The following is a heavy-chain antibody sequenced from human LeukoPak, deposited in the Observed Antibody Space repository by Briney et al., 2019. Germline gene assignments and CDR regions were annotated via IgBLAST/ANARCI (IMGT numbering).Heavy chain of an antibody. J-gene: IGHJ5*02. CDR2: INQDGSEK. CDR3: ARFRLFNWFDP. Sequence: GGSLRLSCAASRFIFSNYWMSWVRQAPGKGLEWVANINQDGSEKYYMDSVKGRFTISRDNAKSSLYLQMNSLRAEDTAVYYCARFRLFNWFDPWGQGTLVTVSS. V-gene: IGHV3-7*01. D-gene: IGHD6-25*01. CDR1: RFIFSNYW.